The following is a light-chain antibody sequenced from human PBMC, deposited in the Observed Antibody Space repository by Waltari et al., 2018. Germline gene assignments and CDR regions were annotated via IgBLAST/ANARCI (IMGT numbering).Light chain of an antibody. Sequence: QSALTQPASVSGSPGQSITISCTGASRDYYTYVCCYHHHPGKAPKLMIYYVSNRPSGVSNRCAGSKSGSTAALTISWLQAEDEADYYCSVKRGSNTVVFGGGTKLTVL. CDR1: SRDYYTY. CDR2: YVS. V-gene: IGLV2-14*03. J-gene: IGLJ2*01. CDR3: SVKRGSNTVV.